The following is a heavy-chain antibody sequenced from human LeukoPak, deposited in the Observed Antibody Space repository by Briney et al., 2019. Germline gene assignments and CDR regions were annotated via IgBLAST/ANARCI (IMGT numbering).Heavy chain of an antibody. CDR3: ARQVGANAFDI. CDR1: GGTFSSYA. V-gene: IGHV1-69*05. CDR2: IIPIFGTA. D-gene: IGHD1-26*01. Sequence: VASVKVSCKASGGTFSSYAISWVRQAPGQGLEWMGGIIPIFGTANYAQKFQGRVTTTTDESTSTAYMELSSLRSEDTAVYYCARQVGANAFDIWGQGTMVTVSS. J-gene: IGHJ3*02.